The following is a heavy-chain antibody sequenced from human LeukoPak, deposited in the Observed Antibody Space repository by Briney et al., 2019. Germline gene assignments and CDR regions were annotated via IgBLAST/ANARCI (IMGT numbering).Heavy chain of an antibody. CDR2: ILPDGSGT. CDR3: TSSKNFDY. J-gene: IGHJ4*02. CDR1: GFTFSAYS. V-gene: IGHV3-74*01. Sequence: PGGSLRLSCAASGFTFSAYSMHWVRQAPGKGLVWVSRILPDGSGTTYADSVKGRFTISRDDAKNTLYLQVNTLRADDTAVYYCTSSKNFDYWGQGTLVTVSS. D-gene: IGHD3-3*02.